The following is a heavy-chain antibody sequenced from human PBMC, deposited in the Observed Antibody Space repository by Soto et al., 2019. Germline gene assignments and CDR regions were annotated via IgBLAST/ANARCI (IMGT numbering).Heavy chain of an antibody. CDR3: ARDPITMSDPMGYYYYYYGMDV. V-gene: IGHV1-69*13. CDR2: IIPIFGTA. J-gene: IGHJ6*02. Sequence: GASVKVSCKASGGTFSSYAISWVRQAPGEGLEWMGGIIPIFGTANYAPKFQGRVTITADESTSTAYMELSSLRSEDTAVDYCARDPITMSDPMGYYYYYYGMDVWGQRTKVTVSS. CDR1: GGTFSSYA. D-gene: IGHD3-10*02.